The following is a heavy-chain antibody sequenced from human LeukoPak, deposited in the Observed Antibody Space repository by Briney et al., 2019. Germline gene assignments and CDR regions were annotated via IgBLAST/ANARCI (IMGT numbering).Heavy chain of an antibody. J-gene: IGHJ4*02. CDR2: IIPIFGTA. D-gene: IGHD6-13*01. CDR3: ARDIFIAAAGTALDY. CDR1: GGTFSSYA. V-gene: IGHV1-69*13. Sequence: SSVKVSCKASGGTFSSYAISWVRQSPGQGLEWMGGIIPIFGTANYAQKFQGRVTITADESTSTAYMELSSLRSEDTAVYYCARDIFIAAAGTALDYWGQGTLVTVSS.